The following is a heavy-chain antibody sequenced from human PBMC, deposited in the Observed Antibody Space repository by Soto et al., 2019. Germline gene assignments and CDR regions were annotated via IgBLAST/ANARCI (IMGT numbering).Heavy chain of an antibody. Sequence: GGSLRLSCAASGFTVSSNYMSWVRQAPGKGLEWVSVIYSGGSTYYADSVKGRFTISRHNSKNTLYLQMNSLRAEDTAVYYCARDHLGYCSGGSCYSGWFDPWGQGTLVTVSS. J-gene: IGHJ5*02. V-gene: IGHV3-53*04. D-gene: IGHD2-15*01. CDR1: GFTVSSNY. CDR3: ARDHLGYCSGGSCYSGWFDP. CDR2: IYSGGST.